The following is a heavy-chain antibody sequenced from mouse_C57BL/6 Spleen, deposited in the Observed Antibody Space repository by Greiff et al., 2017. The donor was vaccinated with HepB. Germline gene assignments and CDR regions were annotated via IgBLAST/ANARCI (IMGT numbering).Heavy chain of an antibody. V-gene: IGHV3-2*02. J-gene: IGHJ2*01. Sequence: EVKLMESGPGLVKPSQSLSLTCTVTGYSITSGYGWNWIRQFPGNKLEWMGYISYSGSTNYNPSLKSRISITRDTSKNQFFLQLNSVTTEDTATYYCRRTARIKDWSQGTTLTVSS. CDR2: ISYSGST. CDR3: RRTARIKD. CDR1: GYSITSGYG. D-gene: IGHD1-2*01.